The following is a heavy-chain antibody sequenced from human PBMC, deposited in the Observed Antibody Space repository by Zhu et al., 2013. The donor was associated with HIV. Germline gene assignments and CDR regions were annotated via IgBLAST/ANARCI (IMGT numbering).Heavy chain of an antibody. CDR3: ARDYYDSSGYHDAFDI. CDR2: VDPADGGT. CDR1: GYTFSDYY. Sequence: EVQLLQSGAEVKKPGTTVKISCNFSGYTFSDYYIHWVQQAPGKGLQWMGLVDPADGGTRDAEKFLGRVTITADRALNTAYLELTGLRSDDTAMYYCARDYYDSSGYHDAFDIWGQGTMVTVSS. J-gene: IGHJ3*02. V-gene: IGHV1-69-2*01. D-gene: IGHD3-22*01.